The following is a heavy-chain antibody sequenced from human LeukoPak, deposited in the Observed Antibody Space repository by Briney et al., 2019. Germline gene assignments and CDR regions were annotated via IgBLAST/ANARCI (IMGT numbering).Heavy chain of an antibody. Sequence: GGSLRLSCAASGFTFSSYAMSWVRQDPGKGLEWVSAISGSGGSTYYADSVKGRFTISRNDSKNTLFLQMNSLRAEDTAIYYCAKDSFSYNGIFDALDVWGQGTMVTVSS. D-gene: IGHD2-8*01. J-gene: IGHJ3*01. CDR3: AKDSFSYNGIFDALDV. V-gene: IGHV3-23*01. CDR1: GFTFSSYA. CDR2: ISGSGGST.